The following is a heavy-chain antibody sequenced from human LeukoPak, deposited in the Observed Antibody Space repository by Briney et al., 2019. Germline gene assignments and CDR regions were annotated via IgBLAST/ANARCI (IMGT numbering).Heavy chain of an antibody. V-gene: IGHV3-21*01. CDR2: ISSSSSYI. CDR1: GFTFRSYS. D-gene: IGHD3-22*01. Sequence: GGSLRLSCAASGFTFRSYSMDWVRQAPGKGMEWVSSISSSSSYIYYADSVKGRFTISRDNAKNSLYLQMNSLRAEDTAVYYCARGHPFEVWSVRYYDSSGYYDYWGRGTLVTVSS. J-gene: IGHJ4*02. CDR3: ARGHPFEVWSVRYYDSSGYYDY.